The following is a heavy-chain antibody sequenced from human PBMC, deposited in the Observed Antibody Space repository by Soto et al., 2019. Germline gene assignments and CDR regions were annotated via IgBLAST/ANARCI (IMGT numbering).Heavy chain of an antibody. V-gene: IGHV1-18*04. CDR1: GYNFMRYG. CDR3: ARWISGGYSDWFDP. J-gene: IGHJ5*02. D-gene: IGHD1-26*01. CDR2: INVDNGET. Sequence: QVQLVQSGAEVKKPGASVKVSCKASGYNFMRYGFTWVRPAPGQGLEWMGWINVDNGETKYPQKIQGRVTMTTDTSTSTVYMELRSLTSDDTAVYYCARWISGGYSDWFDPWGHGTLVTVSS.